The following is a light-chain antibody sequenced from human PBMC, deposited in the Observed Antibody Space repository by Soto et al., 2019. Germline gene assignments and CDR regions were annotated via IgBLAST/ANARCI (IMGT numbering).Light chain of an antibody. CDR1: QSVSSSY. J-gene: IGKJ1*01. CDR3: QQYCSSPPT. Sequence: EIVLTQSPGTLSLSPGERATLSCRASQSVSSSYLAWYQQKPGQAPRLLIYGASSRATGIPDRFSGSGSGTDFTLTISRLDPEDFAVYYCQQYCSSPPTVGQGTKVDSK. V-gene: IGKV3-20*01. CDR2: GAS.